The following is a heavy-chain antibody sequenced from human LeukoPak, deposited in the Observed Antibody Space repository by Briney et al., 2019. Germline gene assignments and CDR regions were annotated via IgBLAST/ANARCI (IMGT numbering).Heavy chain of an antibody. V-gene: IGHV4-30-4*08. CDR3: ASFPYYDFWSGQNWFDP. Sequence: PSETLSLTCTVSGRSISSGDYYWSWIRQPPGKGLEWIGYIYYSGSTYYNPSLKIRVTISVDTSKNQFSLKLSSVTAADTAVYYCASFPYYDFWSGQNWFDPWGQGTLVTVSS. CDR2: IYYSGST. J-gene: IGHJ5*02. CDR1: GRSISSGDYY. D-gene: IGHD3-3*01.